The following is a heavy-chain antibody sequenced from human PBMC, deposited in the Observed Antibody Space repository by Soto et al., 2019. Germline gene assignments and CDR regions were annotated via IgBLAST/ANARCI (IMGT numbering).Heavy chain of an antibody. CDR3: ARSLSNKVGPDY. D-gene: IGHD4-4*01. CDR1: GYTFSSFD. V-gene: IGHV1-8*02. J-gene: IGHJ4*02. CDR2: MNPRSGDT. Sequence: QVQLVQSGAEVQKPGASVKVSCKASGYTFSSFDVNWVRQATGQGLEWMGWMNPRSGDTVYAQKFQGRVTMTRDPSIGTAYMALRSLRSEDPAVYYCARSLSNKVGPDYWGQGSLVTVSS.